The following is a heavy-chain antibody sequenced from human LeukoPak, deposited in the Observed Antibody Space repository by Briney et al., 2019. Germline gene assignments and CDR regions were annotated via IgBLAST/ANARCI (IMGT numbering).Heavy chain of an antibody. CDR1: GYSFTNYW. J-gene: IGHJ4*02. V-gene: IGHV5-51*01. D-gene: IGHD6-13*01. Sequence: NRGESLKISCKGSGYSFTNYWIGWVRPMPGKGLEWMGIIYPGDSDTRYSPSFQGQVTISADKSISTAYLQWSSLKASDTAMYYCARHQYSSTWYGGGPNYWGQGTLVTVSS. CDR3: ARHQYSSTWYGGGPNY. CDR2: IYPGDSDT.